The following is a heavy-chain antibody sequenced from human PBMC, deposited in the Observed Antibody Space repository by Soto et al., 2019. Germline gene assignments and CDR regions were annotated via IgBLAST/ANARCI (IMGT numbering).Heavy chain of an antibody. CDR3: AKDQAVSLLNYGEAIDY. CDR2: ISGSGGSA. CDR1: GFIFSSYA. Sequence: PGGSLRLSCAASGFIFSSYAMSWVRQAPGKGLEWVSGISGSGGSADYADSVKGRFTISRDNSKNTLFLQMSSLRAEDTAVYYCAKDQAVSLLNYGEAIDYWGQGSLVTVSS. J-gene: IGHJ4*02. V-gene: IGHV3-23*01. D-gene: IGHD4-17*01.